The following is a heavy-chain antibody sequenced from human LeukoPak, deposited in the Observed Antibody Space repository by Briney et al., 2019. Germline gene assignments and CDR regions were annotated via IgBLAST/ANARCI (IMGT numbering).Heavy chain of an antibody. V-gene: IGHV1-3*01. CDR3: ARDRFYYYGSGKRVSPDDY. CDR1: GYTFTSYA. D-gene: IGHD3-10*01. CDR2: INAGNGNT. J-gene: IGHJ4*02. Sequence: GASVKVSCKASGYTFTSYAMHWVRQAPGQRLEWMGWINAGNGNTKYSQKFQGRVTITRDTSASTAYMELSSLRSEDTAVYYCARDRFYYYGSGKRVSPDDYWGQGTLVTVSS.